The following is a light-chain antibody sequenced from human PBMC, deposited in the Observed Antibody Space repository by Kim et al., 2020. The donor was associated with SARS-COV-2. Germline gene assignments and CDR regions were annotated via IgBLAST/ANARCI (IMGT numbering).Light chain of an antibody. CDR3: LQHSNYPCT. CDR1: QGIGND. J-gene: IGKJ2*02. CDR2: AAS. V-gene: IGKV1-17*01. Sequence: DIQMTQSPSSLSASVGDRVTITCRASQGIGNDLGWYQHKPGKAPKRLIYAASSLQSGVPSRFSGGGSGTEFTLTISSLQPEDFATYYCLQHSNYPCTFGQGTKLEI.